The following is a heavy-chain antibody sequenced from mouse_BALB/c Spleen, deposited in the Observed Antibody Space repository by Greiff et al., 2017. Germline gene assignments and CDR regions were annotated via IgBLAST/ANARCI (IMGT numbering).Heavy chain of an antibody. CDR1: GFTFSSFG. CDR3: ARWDTTGYYFDY. V-gene: IGHV5-17*02. J-gene: IGHJ2*01. CDR2: ISSGSSTI. Sequence: EVMLVESGGGLVQPGGSRKLSCAASGFTFSSFGMHWVRQAPEKGLEWVAYISSGSSTIYYADTVKGRFTISRDNPKNTLFLQMTSLRSEDTAMYYCARWDTTGYYFDYWGQGTTLTVSS. D-gene: IGHD1-1*01.